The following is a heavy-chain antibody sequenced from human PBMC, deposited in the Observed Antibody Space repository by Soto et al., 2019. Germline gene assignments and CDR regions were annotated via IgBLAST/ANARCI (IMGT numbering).Heavy chain of an antibody. CDR1: GFTFSSYA. V-gene: IGHV3-23*01. Sequence: GESLKISCAASGFTFSSYAMSWVRQAPGKGLEWVSAISGSGGSTYYADSVKGRFTISRDNSKKTLYLQMNSLRAEDTAVYYCAKEGYYDFWSGYYTGYNYYYYMDVWGKGTTVTVSS. D-gene: IGHD3-3*01. CDR3: AKEGYYDFWSGYYTGYNYYYYMDV. J-gene: IGHJ6*03. CDR2: ISGSGGST.